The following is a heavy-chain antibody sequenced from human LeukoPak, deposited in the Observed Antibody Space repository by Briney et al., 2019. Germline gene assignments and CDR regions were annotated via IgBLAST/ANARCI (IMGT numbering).Heavy chain of an antibody. J-gene: IGHJ6*04. V-gene: IGHV3-73*01. Sequence: GGSLRLSCAASGFTFSGSAMHWVRKASGKGLEWVGRIRSKANSYATAYAASVKGRFTISRDDSKNTAYLQMNSLKTEDTAVYYCTHRCGSGSPDYYYGMDVWGKGTTVTVSS. CDR3: THRCGSGSPDYYYGMDV. CDR1: GFTFSGSA. D-gene: IGHD3-10*01. CDR2: IRSKANSYAT.